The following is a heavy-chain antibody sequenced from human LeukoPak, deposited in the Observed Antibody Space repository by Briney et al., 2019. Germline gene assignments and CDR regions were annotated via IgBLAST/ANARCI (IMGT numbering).Heavy chain of an antibody. CDR2: ISGSGTHT. V-gene: IGHV3-11*06. CDR1: GFTFSDYY. CDR3: ARVGVITAAGTYDL. D-gene: IGHD6-13*01. Sequence: GGSLRLSCAASGFTFSDYYMTWIRQSPEKGLEWASYISGSGTHTNYADSVKGRFTISRDNAKNSLYLQMSSLRADDTAVYYCARVGVITAAGTYDLWGQGTLVTVSS. J-gene: IGHJ5*02.